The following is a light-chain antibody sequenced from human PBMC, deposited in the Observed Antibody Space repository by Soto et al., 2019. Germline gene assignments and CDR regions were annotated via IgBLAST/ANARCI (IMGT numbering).Light chain of an antibody. CDR1: QSINTW. CDR3: QQYQTYSH. J-gene: IGKJ1*01. CDR2: KAS. Sequence: DIQMTQSPSTLSASVGDRVTITCRASQSINTWLAWYQLKPGRAPKLLIYKASTLEIGVSSRFSGSGSGTEFTLTISSLQTDDFATYYGQQYQTYSHFGQGTKVEIK. V-gene: IGKV1-5*03.